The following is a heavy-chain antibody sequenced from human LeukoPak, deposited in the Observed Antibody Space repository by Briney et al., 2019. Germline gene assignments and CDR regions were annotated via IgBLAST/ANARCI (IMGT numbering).Heavy chain of an antibody. Sequence: GGSLRLSCAASGFTFSSYGMHWVRQAPGKGLEWVAFIRYDGSNKYYADSVEGRFTISRDNSKNTLYLQMNSLRAEDTAVYYCAKNPAPSSSWYVYYYGMDVWGQGTTVTVSS. J-gene: IGHJ6*02. CDR3: AKNPAPSSSWYVYYYGMDV. D-gene: IGHD6-13*01. CDR1: GFTFSSYG. CDR2: IRYDGSNK. V-gene: IGHV3-30*02.